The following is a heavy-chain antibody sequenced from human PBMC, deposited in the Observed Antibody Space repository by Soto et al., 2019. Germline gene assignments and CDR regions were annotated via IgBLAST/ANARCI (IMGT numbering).Heavy chain of an antibody. CDR3: ARDPPETPSDY. CDR1: GYTFTDYG. V-gene: IGHV1-18*01. J-gene: IGHJ4*02. Sequence: QVQLVQSGADVKKPGASVRVSCKASGYTFTDYGITWVRQAPGQGLEWMGWISAKNGATNLAQKFRGRVTLTTDTSTGTAYMDLRSLTPDDTAVYYCARDPPETPSDYWGQGTLVTVSS. CDR2: ISAKNGAT.